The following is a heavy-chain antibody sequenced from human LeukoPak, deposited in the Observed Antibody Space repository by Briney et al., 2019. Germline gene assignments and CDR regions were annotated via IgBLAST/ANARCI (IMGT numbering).Heavy chain of an antibody. Sequence: LETLSLTCTVSGGSISSYYWSWIRQPPGKGLEWIGYIYYSGSTDYNPSLKSRVTISLDTPKNQFSLKLGSVPATGPVVHFLGRDMGGGAFDIWGQGTMVTVSS. CDR3: GRDMGGGAFDI. CDR2: IYYSGST. CDR1: GGSISSYY. V-gene: IGHV4-59*12. J-gene: IGHJ3*02. D-gene: IGHD3-16*01.